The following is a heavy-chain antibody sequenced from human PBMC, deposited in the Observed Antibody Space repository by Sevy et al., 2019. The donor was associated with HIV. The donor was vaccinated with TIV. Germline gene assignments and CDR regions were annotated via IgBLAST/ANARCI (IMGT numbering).Heavy chain of an antibody. Sequence: GGSVRLSCAASGFTFNTYAMSWVRQAPGKGLEWVSGISGSGRSTYYADSVKGRFTISRDNSKNTLYLQMNNLRAEDTAVYYCAKEAPGYSYDSSGSFDYWGQGTLVTVSS. CDR1: GFTFNTYA. CDR3: AKEAPGYSYDSSGSFDY. J-gene: IGHJ4*02. V-gene: IGHV3-23*01. CDR2: ISGSGRST. D-gene: IGHD3-22*01.